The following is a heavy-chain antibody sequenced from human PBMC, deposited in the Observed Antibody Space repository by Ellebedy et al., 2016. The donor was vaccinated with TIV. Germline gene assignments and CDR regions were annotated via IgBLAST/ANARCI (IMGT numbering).Heavy chain of an antibody. Sequence: GESLKISXAASGFTFSSYGMHWVRQAPGKGLEWVAVIWYDGSNKYYADSVKGRFTISRDNAKNSLYLQMNSLRAEDTAVYYCAKMKPFGGVIAASYFDYWGQGTLVTVSS. V-gene: IGHV3-33*03. CDR1: GFTFSSYG. J-gene: IGHJ4*02. CDR3: AKMKPFGGVIAASYFDY. D-gene: IGHD3-16*02. CDR2: IWYDGSNK.